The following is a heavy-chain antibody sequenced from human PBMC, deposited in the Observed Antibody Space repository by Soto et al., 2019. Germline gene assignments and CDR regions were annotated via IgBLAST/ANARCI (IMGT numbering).Heavy chain of an antibody. D-gene: IGHD3-22*01. CDR3: AKSPLVVVITGVIDY. CDR1: GFTFSSYG. V-gene: IGHV3-30*18. Sequence: GSLRLSCAASGFTFSSYGMHWVRQAPGKGLEWVAVISYDGSNKYYADSVKGRFTISRDNSKNTLYLQMNSLRAEDTAVYYCAKSPLVVVITGVIDYWGQGTLVTVSS. J-gene: IGHJ4*02. CDR2: ISYDGSNK.